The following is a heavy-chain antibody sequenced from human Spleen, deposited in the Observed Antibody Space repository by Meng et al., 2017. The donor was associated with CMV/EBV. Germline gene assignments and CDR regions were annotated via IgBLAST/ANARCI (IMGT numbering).Heavy chain of an antibody. CDR2: INTKGGST. J-gene: IGHJ4*02. CDR1: GFLFSSYT. D-gene: IGHD4-11*01. V-gene: IGHV3-64*02. CDR3: AAHYI. Sequence: GGSLRLSCAASGFLFSSYTMHWIRQATGKGLEYVSAINTKGGSTYFADSVKGRFTISRDNSKNTLYLQMGSLRGEDTAVYYCAAHYIWGQGTLVTVSS.